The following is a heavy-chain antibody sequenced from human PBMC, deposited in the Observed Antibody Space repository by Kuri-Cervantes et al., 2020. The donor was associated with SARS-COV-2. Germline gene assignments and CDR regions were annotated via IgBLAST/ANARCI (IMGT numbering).Heavy chain of an antibody. Sequence: GGSLRLSCAASGFTFSSYAMHWVRQAPGKGLEWVAVISYDGSNKYYADSVKGRFTISRDNSKTTLYLQMNSLRAEDTAVYYCGLASGSSYSPNYWGQGTLVTVSS. CDR2: ISYDGSNK. CDR3: GLASGSSYSPNY. D-gene: IGHD3-10*01. V-gene: IGHV3-30-3*01. J-gene: IGHJ4*02. CDR1: GFTFSSYA.